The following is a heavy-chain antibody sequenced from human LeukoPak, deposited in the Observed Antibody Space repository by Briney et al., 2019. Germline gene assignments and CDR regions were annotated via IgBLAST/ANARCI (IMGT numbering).Heavy chain of an antibody. CDR1: GYTLTELS. CDR3: ATVLTMVRGVERRAFDI. Sequence: ASVKVSCKVSGYTLTELSMHWVRQAPGKGLEWMGGFDPEDGETIYAQKFQGRVTMTEDTSTDTAYMELSSLRSEDTAVYYCATVLTMVRGVERRAFDIWGQGTMVTASS. J-gene: IGHJ3*02. V-gene: IGHV1-24*01. D-gene: IGHD3-10*01. CDR2: FDPEDGET.